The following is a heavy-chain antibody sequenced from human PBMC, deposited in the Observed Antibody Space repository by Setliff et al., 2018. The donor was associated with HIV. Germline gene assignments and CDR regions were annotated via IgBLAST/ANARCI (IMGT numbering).Heavy chain of an antibody. Sequence: GGSLRLSCEASGFTFSSYDFHWVRQAAGKGLEWVSAIGTGGDTYYVDSVKGRFTISRENARNSLYLQMNSLRAGNTAVYYCAREIRTVYTGGHYFYGIDVWGQGTAVT. CDR3: AREIRTVYTGGHYFYGIDV. J-gene: IGHJ6*02. CDR1: GFTFSSYD. V-gene: IGHV3-13*01. CDR2: IGTGGDT. D-gene: IGHD3-16*01.